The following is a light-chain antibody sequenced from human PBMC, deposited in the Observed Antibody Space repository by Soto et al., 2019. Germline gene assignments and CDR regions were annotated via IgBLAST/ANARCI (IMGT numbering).Light chain of an antibody. CDR2: DAS. CDR3: QQYHSYPWT. CDR1: QSVSSW. Sequence: DIHMTQSASTLSASVGDRFTITCRASQSVSSWLAWKQQKPGKAPKLLIDDASSLESGVPSRFSGSGSGTEFTLAIISLQPDDFATYDCQQYHSYPWTFGQGHKVQIQ. J-gene: IGKJ1*01. V-gene: IGKV1-5*01.